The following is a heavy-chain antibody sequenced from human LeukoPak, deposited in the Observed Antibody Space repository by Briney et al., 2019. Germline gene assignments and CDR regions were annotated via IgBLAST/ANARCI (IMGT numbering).Heavy chain of an antibody. CDR1: GASVSSGGYC. V-gene: IGHV4-61*08. D-gene: IGHD3-10*01. CDR3: ARRGGSGRSFDY. CDR2: IYYSGST. Sequence: PSETLSLTCTLSGASVSSGGYCWSWLRQTPGKGLEWIGYIYYSGSTNYNPSLKSRVTISVDTSKNQFSLKVSSVTAADTAVYYCARRGGSGRSFDYWGQGPLVTVSS. J-gene: IGHJ4*02.